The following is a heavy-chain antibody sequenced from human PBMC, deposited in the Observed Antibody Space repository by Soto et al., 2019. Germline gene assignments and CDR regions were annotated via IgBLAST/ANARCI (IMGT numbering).Heavy chain of an antibody. V-gene: IGHV3-7*03. D-gene: IGHD3-16*01. CDR3: AGDGVRNGAYNGWLDP. CDR1: GFSFSSYW. CDR2: IKQDGREK. Sequence: DVQLVESGGDLVQPGGSLRLSCAASGFSFSSYWMTWVRQAPGKGLEWVANIKQDGREKYYVASVKGRFTISRDNGKNLLFLQMDSLTPVDTAVYYCAGDGVRNGAYNGWLDPWGQGTLVTVSS. J-gene: IGHJ5*02.